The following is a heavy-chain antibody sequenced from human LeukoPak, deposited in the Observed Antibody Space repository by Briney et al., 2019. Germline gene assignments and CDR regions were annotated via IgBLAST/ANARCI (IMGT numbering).Heavy chain of an antibody. CDR3: ARVGDHFHWYFDL. D-gene: IGHD3-3*02. CDR2: LYSGSST. CDR1: GFAFSTYY. V-gene: IGHV3-53*01. Sequence: PGGSLRLSCAASGFAFSTYYMHWVRQAPGKGLEWVSILYSGSSTYYADSVEGRLIAASDSSKNTLSLQMNDLRAEDTAVYYCARVGDHFHWYFDLWGRGTLVTVSS. J-gene: IGHJ2*01.